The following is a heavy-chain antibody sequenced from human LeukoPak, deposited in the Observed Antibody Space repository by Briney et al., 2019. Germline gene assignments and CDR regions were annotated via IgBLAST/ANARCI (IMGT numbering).Heavy chain of an antibody. CDR1: GYTFTDYY. J-gene: IGHJ4*02. V-gene: IGHV1-2*02. CDR2: INPNSGVT. Sequence: GASVKVSCKASGYTFTDYYIHWVRQAPGQGLEWMGWINPNSGVTNYAQKFQGRVTMTSDTSISTAYMEVSRLRSDDTAVYFCARLTYYDILTGNGWGQGTLVTVSS. D-gene: IGHD3-9*01. CDR3: ARLTYYDILTGNG.